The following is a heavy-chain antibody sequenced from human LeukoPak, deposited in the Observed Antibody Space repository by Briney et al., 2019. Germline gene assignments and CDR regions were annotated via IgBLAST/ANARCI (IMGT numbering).Heavy chain of an antibody. D-gene: IGHD7-27*01. CDR1: GFTFSSYG. CDR2: IRVSGST. CDR3: AKGTGDTAYYFDF. Sequence: PGGSLRLSCAASGFTFSSYGMHWVRQAPGKGLEWVSGIRVSGSTYYPDSVTGRFTISRDNSENTLYLQMSGLRAEDTAIYYCAKGTGDTAYYFDFWGQGVLVTVSS. J-gene: IGHJ4*02. V-gene: IGHV3-23*01.